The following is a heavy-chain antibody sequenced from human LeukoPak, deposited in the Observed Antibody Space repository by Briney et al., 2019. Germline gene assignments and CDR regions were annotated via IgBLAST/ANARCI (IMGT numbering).Heavy chain of an antibody. V-gene: IGHV3-48*01. D-gene: IGHD4-11*01. CDR2: ISISSGGI. Sequence: GGSLRLSCAASGSTFSTSSMNWVREAPGKGLEWVSSISISSGGIYYADSVKGRFTISRDNAKNSLYLQMNSLRAEDTAVYYCARDFSNYYYMDVWGKGTTVTVSS. CDR3: ARDFSNYYYMDV. J-gene: IGHJ6*03. CDR1: GSTFSTSS.